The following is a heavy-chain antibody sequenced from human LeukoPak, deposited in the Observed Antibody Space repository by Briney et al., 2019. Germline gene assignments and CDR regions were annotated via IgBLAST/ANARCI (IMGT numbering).Heavy chain of an antibody. D-gene: IGHD6-13*01. J-gene: IGHJ4*02. CDR2: ISGSGGST. CDR3: AKSRYSSSWYYFDY. Sequence: GGSLGLLLSAFGFPLSRLAVSWVRQAAGERLGVVSAISGSGGSTYYADAVKGRLTIYRDNPKNTLYLQMHSLRAEDTAVYYCAKSRYSSSWYYFDYWGQGTLVTVSS. V-gene: IGHV3-23*01. CDR1: GFPLSRLA.